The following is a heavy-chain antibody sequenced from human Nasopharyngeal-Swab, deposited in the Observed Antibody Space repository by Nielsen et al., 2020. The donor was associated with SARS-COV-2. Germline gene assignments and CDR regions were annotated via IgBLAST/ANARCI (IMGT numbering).Heavy chain of an antibody. V-gene: IGHV4-59*08. D-gene: IGHD3-9*01. Sequence: ESLKISCTVSGGSISSYYWSWIRQPPGKGLEWIGYIYYSGSTNYNPSLKSRVTISVDTSTNQFSLKLRSVTAPDTAVYYCARAGVDISTGSSGGCFDYWGQGTLVTVSS. CDR1: GGSISSYY. CDR3: ARAGVDISTGSSGGCFDY. J-gene: IGHJ4*02. CDR2: IYYSGST.